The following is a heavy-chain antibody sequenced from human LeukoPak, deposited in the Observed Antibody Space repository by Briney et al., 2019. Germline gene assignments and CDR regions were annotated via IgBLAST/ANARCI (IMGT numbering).Heavy chain of an antibody. V-gene: IGHV4-34*01. D-gene: IGHD3-3*01. CDR2: INHSGST. CDR3: ARGGVLYYDFWSGHLNTFDY. Sequence: PSETLSLTCAVYGGSFSGYYWSWIRQPPGKGLEWIGEINHSGSTNYNPSLKSRVTISVDTSKNQFSLKLSSVTAADTAVCYCARGGVLYYDFWSGHLNTFDYWGQGTLVTVSS. J-gene: IGHJ4*02. CDR1: GGSFSGYY.